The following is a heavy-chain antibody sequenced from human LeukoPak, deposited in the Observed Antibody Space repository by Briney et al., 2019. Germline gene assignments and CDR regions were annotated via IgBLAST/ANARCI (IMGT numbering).Heavy chain of an antibody. D-gene: IGHD6-13*01. J-gene: IGHJ4*02. Sequence: GGCLRLSCAASGFTFSSYAMSWVRQAPGKGLEWVSAISGSGGSTYYADSVKGRFTISRDNSKNTLYLQMNSLRAEDTAVYYCAKPLLAAAGMGSFDYWGQGTLVTVSS. V-gene: IGHV3-23*01. CDR1: GFTFSSYA. CDR2: ISGSGGST. CDR3: AKPLLAAAGMGSFDY.